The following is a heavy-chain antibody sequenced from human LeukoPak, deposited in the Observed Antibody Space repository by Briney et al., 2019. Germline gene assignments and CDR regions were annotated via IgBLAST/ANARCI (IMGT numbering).Heavy chain of an antibody. CDR2: IYYTGST. CDR1: GGSISTISYY. D-gene: IGHD1-26*01. Sequence: EPSETLSLTCSVSGGSISTISYYWGWVRQPPGKGLEWIGSIYYTGSTYFNPSLKSRVTVSIDTSKNQFSLKLSSVTAADTAVYYCARRGGSYRYFDYWGQGALVTVSS. CDR3: ARRGGSYRYFDY. V-gene: IGHV4-39*01. J-gene: IGHJ4*02.